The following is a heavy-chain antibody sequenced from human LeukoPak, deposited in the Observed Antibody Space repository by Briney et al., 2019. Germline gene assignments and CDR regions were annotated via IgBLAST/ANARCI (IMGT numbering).Heavy chain of an antibody. CDR3: ARDLGAGSSDGLDV. Sequence: ASVKVSCKASGYPFTKYYIHWVRRAPGQGLEWMGIIKPTDGNTRYAPKFQGRVTMTRDTSTGTVYMELSSLTSEDTAVFYCARDLGAGSSDGLDVWGQGTTVTVSS. V-gene: IGHV1-46*01. D-gene: IGHD3-16*01. CDR2: IKPTDGNT. CDR1: GYPFTKYY. J-gene: IGHJ6*02.